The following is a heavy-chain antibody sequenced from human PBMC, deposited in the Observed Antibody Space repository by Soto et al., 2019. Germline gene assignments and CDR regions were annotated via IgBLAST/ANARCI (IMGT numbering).Heavy chain of an antibody. CDR1: CGYISSRGYY. Sequence: SEPLSLTCTVSCGYISSRGYYWSWIRQHPGKGLEWIGYIYYSGSTYYNPSLKSRVTISVDTSKNQFSLKLSSVTAADTALYYCARSSVVVVAAANFDYWGQGTLVTVSS. CDR2: IYYSGST. V-gene: IGHV4-31*03. J-gene: IGHJ4*02. CDR3: ARSSVVVVAAANFDY. D-gene: IGHD2-15*01.